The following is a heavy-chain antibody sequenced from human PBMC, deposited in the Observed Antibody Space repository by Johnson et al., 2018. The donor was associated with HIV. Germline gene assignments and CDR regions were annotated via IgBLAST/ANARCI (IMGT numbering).Heavy chain of an antibody. CDR1: GFTFSSYA. CDR3: ARDDTGYSSSWESDAFDI. V-gene: IGHV3-30*04. J-gene: IGHJ3*02. CDR2: ISYDGSNK. Sequence: QVQLVESGGGVVQPGRSLRLSCAASGFTFSSYAMHWVRQAPGKGLEWVAVISYDGSNKYYADSVKGRFTISRDNSKNTLYLQMNSLRAEDTAVYYCARDDTGYSSSWESDAFDIWGQGTMVTVSS. D-gene: IGHD6-13*01.